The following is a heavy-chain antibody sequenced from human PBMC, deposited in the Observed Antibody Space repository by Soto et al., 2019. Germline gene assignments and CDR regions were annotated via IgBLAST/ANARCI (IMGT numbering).Heavy chain of an antibody. CDR3: ASRIVATITAPNCSDL. V-gene: IGHV1-8*01. CDR2: MNPNSGNT. D-gene: IGHD5-12*01. Sequence: ASVKVSCKASGYTFTSYDINWVRQATGQGLEWMGWMNPNSGNTGYAQKFQGRVTMSRNTSISTAYMELSSLRSEDTAVYYCASRIVATITAPNCSDLWGQGTLVTVSS. J-gene: IGHJ5*02. CDR1: GYTFTSYD.